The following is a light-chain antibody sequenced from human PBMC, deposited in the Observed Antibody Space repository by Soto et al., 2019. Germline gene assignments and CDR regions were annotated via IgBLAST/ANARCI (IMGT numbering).Light chain of an antibody. CDR2: KAS. Sequence: DIQMTQSPSTLSGSVGDRVTITCRASQTISSWLAWYQQKPGKAPKLLIYKASTLKSGVPSRFSGSGSGTEFTLTISSLQHDDFATYYCQHYNSYSVAFGQGTKVELK. CDR3: QHYNSYSVA. V-gene: IGKV1-5*03. J-gene: IGKJ1*01. CDR1: QTISSW.